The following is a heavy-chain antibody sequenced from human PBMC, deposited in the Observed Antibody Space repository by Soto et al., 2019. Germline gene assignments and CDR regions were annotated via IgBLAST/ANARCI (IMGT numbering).Heavy chain of an antibody. CDR1: GGSFSGYY. Sequence: SETLSLTCAVYGGSFSGYYWSWIRQPPGKGLEWIGEINHSGSTNYNPSLKSRVTISVDTSKNQFSLKLSSVTAADTAVYYCARLATYYAILTGYHPDYWGQGTLVTVSS. D-gene: IGHD3-9*01. V-gene: IGHV4-34*01. CDR3: ARLATYYAILTGYHPDY. CDR2: INHSGST. J-gene: IGHJ4*02.